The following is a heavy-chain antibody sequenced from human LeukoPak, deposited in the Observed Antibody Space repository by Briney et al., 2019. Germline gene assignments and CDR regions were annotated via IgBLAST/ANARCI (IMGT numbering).Heavy chain of an antibody. V-gene: IGHV3-48*02. CDR1: GFIISSHS. CDR3: ASGLGYY. J-gene: IGHJ4*02. Sequence: GGSLRLSCAASGFIISSHSMIWVRQAPGKGLEWLSYMSDSSSIIYYADSVKGRFTISRDNAKNSLFLQMNSLRDEDTAVYYCASGLGYYWGQGTLVTVSS. D-gene: IGHD3/OR15-3a*01. CDR2: MSDSSSII.